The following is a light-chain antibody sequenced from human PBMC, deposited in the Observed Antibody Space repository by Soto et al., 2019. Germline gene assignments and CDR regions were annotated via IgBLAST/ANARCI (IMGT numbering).Light chain of an antibody. CDR1: SSDVGGYNF. CDR3: SSYTTIKTVV. Sequence: QSALTQTASVSGSPGQSITISCTGSSSDVGGYNFVSWFQHHPGKAPKLIIFEVSNRPSGISDRFSGFKSANTAYLTISGVQPEDEADYHCSSYTTIKTVVFGGGTKVTV. J-gene: IGLJ2*01. CDR2: EVS. V-gene: IGLV2-14*01.